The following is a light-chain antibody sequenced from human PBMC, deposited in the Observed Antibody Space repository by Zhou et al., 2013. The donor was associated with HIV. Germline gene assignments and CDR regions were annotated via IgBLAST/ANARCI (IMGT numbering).Light chain of an antibody. Sequence: VVLTQSPDMLSLSPGERAALTCRASQSVAKNYIAWYQQRRGQAPRLLIYDVSSRATGVPERFSGSGSGTYFTLNINNMEPEDAAVYYCQQYGNSAVTFGGGTQVQIK. V-gene: IGKV3-20*01. CDR1: QSVAKNY. CDR2: DVS. J-gene: IGKJ4*01. CDR3: QQYGNSAVT.